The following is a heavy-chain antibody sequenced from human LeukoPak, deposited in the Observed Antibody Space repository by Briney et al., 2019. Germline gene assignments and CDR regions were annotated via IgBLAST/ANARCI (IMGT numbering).Heavy chain of an antibody. D-gene: IGHD6-19*01. Sequence: SETLSLTCTVSGGSISNYYWSWIRQPPGEGLEWIGYIYYSGSTNYDPSLKSRVTISVDTSKNQFSLKLSSVTAADTAVYYCARVKGDSSGWADDYWGQGTLVTVSS. V-gene: IGHV4-59*12. CDR2: IYYSGST. CDR1: GGSISNYY. J-gene: IGHJ4*02. CDR3: ARVKGDSSGWADDY.